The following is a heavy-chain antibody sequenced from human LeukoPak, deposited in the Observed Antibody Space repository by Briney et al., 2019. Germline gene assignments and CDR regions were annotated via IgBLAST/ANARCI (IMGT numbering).Heavy chain of an antibody. CDR3: ARGIVVVVAATPYYYGMDV. CDR1: GGSISSGGYY. CDR2: IYYSGST. V-gene: IGHV4-31*03. Sequence: SQTLSLTCTVSGGSISSGGYYWSWIRQHPGKGLEWIGYIYYSGSTNYNPSLKSRVTMSVDTSKNQFSLKLSSVAAADTAVYYCARGIVVVVAATPYYYGMDVWGQGTTVTVSS. J-gene: IGHJ6*02. D-gene: IGHD2-15*01.